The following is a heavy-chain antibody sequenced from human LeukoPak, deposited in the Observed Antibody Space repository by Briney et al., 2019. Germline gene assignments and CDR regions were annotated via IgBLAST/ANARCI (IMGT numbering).Heavy chain of an antibody. D-gene: IGHD5-12*01. CDR2: INHSGTT. CDR1: AGSFSGYY. Sequence: ASETLSLTCAGYAGSFSGYYWGWIRQPPGKGLEWSGEINHSGTTNYNPSLKSRVTISVATSKIQFSLKLSSVTAADTAVYYCARELGNSGYDSEPISGFAYWGQGTLVTVSS. J-gene: IGHJ4*02. V-gene: IGHV4-34*01. CDR3: ARELGNSGYDSEPISGFAY.